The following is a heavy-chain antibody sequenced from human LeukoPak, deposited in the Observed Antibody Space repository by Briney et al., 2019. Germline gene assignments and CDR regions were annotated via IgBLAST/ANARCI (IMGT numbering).Heavy chain of an antibody. CDR2: INENGRTT. CDR1: GFTFSNYW. J-gene: IGHJ4*02. Sequence: PGGSLRLSCAASGFTFSNYWMHWVRQVPGKGLVWVSRINENGRTTSYADSVKGRFTISRDNGKNMVYLQMTSLRADDTAIYYCARDLTMLGTPGDDFDYWGQGSQVTVSS. V-gene: IGHV3-74*01. CDR3: ARDLTMLGTPGDDFDY. D-gene: IGHD3-3*01.